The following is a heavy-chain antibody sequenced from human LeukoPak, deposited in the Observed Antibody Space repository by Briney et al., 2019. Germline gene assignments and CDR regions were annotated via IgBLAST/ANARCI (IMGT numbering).Heavy chain of an antibody. J-gene: IGHJ4*02. CDR1: GGTFSNYA. D-gene: IGHD3/OR15-3a*01. CDR3: ARDNDLRDPPHFDY. CDR2: IIPIFGTA. Sequence: SVKVSCKASGGTFSNYAISWVRQAPGQGLEWMGGIIPIFGTADYAQKFRGRVTITADKSTRTAYMELSSLRSEDTAVYYCARDNDLRDPPHFDYWGQGTLVTVSS. V-gene: IGHV1-69*06.